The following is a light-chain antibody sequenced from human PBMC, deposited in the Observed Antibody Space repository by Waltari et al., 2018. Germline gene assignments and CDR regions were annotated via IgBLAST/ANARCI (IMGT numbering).Light chain of an antibody. V-gene: IGKV3-20*01. CDR3: QHYVRLPAT. Sequence: IVLTQSPGTLSLSPGERATLSCRASQSVSRSLPWYQQKPGQAPKLLIYGASTRATDIPDRFTGSGSGTDFSLTISSLEPEDFAIYFCQHYVRLPATFGQGTKVEIK. J-gene: IGKJ1*01. CDR2: GAS. CDR1: QSVSRS.